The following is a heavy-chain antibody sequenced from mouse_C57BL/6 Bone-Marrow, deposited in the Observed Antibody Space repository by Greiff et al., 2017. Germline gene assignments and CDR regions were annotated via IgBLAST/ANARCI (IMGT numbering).Heavy chain of an antibody. CDR3: AREKFCFYYGSSYWYFDV. J-gene: IGHJ1*03. CDR1: GYTFTDYY. D-gene: IGHD1-1*01. CDR2: INPYNGGT. V-gene: IGHV1-19*01. Sequence: VQLKQSGPVLVKPGASVKMSCKASGYTFTDYYMNWVKQSHGKSLEWIGVINPYNGGTSYNQKFKGKATLTVDKSSSTAYMELNSLTSEDSAVYYCAREKFCFYYGSSYWYFDVWGTGTTVTVSS.